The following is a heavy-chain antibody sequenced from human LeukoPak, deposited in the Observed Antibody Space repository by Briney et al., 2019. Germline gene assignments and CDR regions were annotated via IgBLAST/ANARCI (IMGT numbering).Heavy chain of an antibody. V-gene: IGHV4-34*01. D-gene: IGHD4-23*01. CDR1: GGSFSGYY. CDR3: AILGGNSDY. CDR2: INHSGST. Sequence: PSETLSLTCAVYGGSFSGYYWSWIRQPPGKGLEWIGEINHSGSTNYNPSLKSRVTISVDTSKNQFSLKLSSVTAADTAVYYCAILGGNSDYWGQGTLVTVSS. J-gene: IGHJ4*02.